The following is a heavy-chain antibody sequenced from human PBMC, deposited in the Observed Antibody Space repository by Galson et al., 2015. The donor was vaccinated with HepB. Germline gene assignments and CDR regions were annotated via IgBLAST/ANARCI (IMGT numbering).Heavy chain of an antibody. Sequence: PALVKPTQTLTLTCTFSGFSLSTSGMCVSWIRQPPGKALEWLARIDWDDDKYYSTSLKTRLTISKDTSKNQVVLTMTNMDPVDTATYYCARFRPIAAAGTSYYYYGMDVWGQGTTVTVSS. CDR3: ARFRPIAAAGTSYYYYGMDV. J-gene: IGHJ6*02. CDR2: IDWDDDK. D-gene: IGHD6-13*01. V-gene: IGHV2-70*11. CDR1: GFSLSTSGMC.